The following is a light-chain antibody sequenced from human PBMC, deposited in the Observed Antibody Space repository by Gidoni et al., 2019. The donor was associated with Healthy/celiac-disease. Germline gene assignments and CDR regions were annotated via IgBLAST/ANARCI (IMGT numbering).Light chain of an antibody. J-gene: IGKJ1*01. CDR3: QQYNSYART. V-gene: IGKV1-5*03. Sequence: DIQMTQSPSTLSASVGDRVTITCRASQSISSWLAWYQQKTGKAPKLLIYKASSLESGFPSRFSGSGSGTEFTLTISSLQPDDFATYYCQQYNSYARTFGQGTKVEIK. CDR2: KAS. CDR1: QSISSW.